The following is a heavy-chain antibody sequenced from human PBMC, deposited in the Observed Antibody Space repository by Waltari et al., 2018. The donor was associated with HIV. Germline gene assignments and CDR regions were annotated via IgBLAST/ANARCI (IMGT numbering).Heavy chain of an antibody. D-gene: IGHD6-19*01. CDR1: GGSISSSSYY. J-gene: IGHJ5*02. Sequence: QLQLQESGPGLVKPSETLSLTCTVSGGSISSSSYYWGWIRQPPGKGLEWIGSIYYSGSTYYNPSLKSRGTISVDTSKNQFSLKLSSVTAADTAVYYCARTRYHSSGCNNWFDPWGQGTLVTVSS. CDR2: IYYSGST. V-gene: IGHV4-39*01. CDR3: ARTRYHSSGCNNWFDP.